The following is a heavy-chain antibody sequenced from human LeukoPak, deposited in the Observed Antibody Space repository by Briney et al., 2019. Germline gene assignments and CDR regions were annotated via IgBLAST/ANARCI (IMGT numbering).Heavy chain of an antibody. CDR3: ARDQIAGGWTGIMDV. V-gene: IGHV1-2*02. D-gene: IGHD6-19*01. Sequence: ASVKVSCKASGYTFSGHYIHWVRQAPGQGLEWMGWINPNSGGTKFAQKFQGRVTMTRDTSISTAYMELSRLRSDDTAVYYCARDQIAGGWTGIMDVWGQGTTVTVSS. CDR1: GYTFSGHY. CDR2: INPNSGGT. J-gene: IGHJ6*02.